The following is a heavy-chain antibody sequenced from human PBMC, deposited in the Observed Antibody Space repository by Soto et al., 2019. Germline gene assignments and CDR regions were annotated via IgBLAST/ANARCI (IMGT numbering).Heavy chain of an antibody. CDR2: VHLNGNK. CDR1: GFTVANNY. Sequence: EMQLVESGGGLIQPGGSLRLSCAASGFTVANNYMSWVRQAPGKGLEWVSLVHLNGNKYYADSVMGRFTTSRDNSKNTLYLDMNSLRAEDTAVYYCTSVLVFWYFALWGRGTLVTVSS. V-gene: IGHV3-53*01. CDR3: TSVLVFWYFAL. J-gene: IGHJ2*01.